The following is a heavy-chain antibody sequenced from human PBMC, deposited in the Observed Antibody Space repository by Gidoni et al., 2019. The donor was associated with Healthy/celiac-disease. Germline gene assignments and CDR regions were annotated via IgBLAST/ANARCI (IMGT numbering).Heavy chain of an antibody. D-gene: IGHD2-21*02. J-gene: IGHJ4*02. CDR1: GFTFSSYG. Sequence: QVQLVESGGGVVQPGRSLRLSCAASGFTFSSYGMHWVRQAPGKGLEWVAVIWYDGSNKYYADSVKGRFTISRDNSKNTLYLQMNSLRAEDTAVYYCARDKRRGGGDCYYDYWGQGTLVTVSS. CDR3: ARDKRRGGGDCYYDY. CDR2: IWYDGSNK. V-gene: IGHV3-33*01.